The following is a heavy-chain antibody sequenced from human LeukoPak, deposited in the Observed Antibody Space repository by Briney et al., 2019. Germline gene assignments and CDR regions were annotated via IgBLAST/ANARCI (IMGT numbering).Heavy chain of an antibody. CDR3: ARDLAYGDDGL. Sequence: GGSLRLSCAASGFTLSDYSMNWVRQAPGKGLEWVAFISSSSSYIFYADSLKGRFTISRDNAKNSLYLQMNSLRADDTAVYYCARDLAYGDDGLWGQGTLVTVSS. CDR1: GFTLSDYS. CDR2: ISSSSSYI. J-gene: IGHJ4*02. V-gene: IGHV3-21*01. D-gene: IGHD4-17*01.